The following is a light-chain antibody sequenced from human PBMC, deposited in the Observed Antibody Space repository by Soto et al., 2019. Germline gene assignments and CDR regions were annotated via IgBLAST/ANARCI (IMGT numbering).Light chain of an antibody. J-gene: IGKJ3*01. CDR3: QQTYSSPFT. CDR1: QSINSF. V-gene: IGKV1-39*01. Sequence: DIQMTQSPSSLSASLGDRVTITCRTSQSINSFLNWYQQKPGKAPSLLIYAASRLQSGVPSRFSGSRSGTDFTLTISSLQPEDFATYYCQQTYSSPFTFGPGTNVDVK. CDR2: AAS.